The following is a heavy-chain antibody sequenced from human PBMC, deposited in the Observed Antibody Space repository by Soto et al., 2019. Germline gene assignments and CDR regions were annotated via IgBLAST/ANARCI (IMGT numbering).Heavy chain of an antibody. CDR2: IYPGASDI. Sequence: GESLKISCKGFGYSFSSHWIGWVRQMPGKGLEWMGIIYPGASDIRYRPSFQGQVTISVDKSINTAYLQWSSLKASDTAMYYCARVAFNSGGYYSPLYFRGMDVWGQGTTVTVSS. J-gene: IGHJ6*02. D-gene: IGHD1-26*01. CDR3: ARVAFNSGGYYSPLYFRGMDV. V-gene: IGHV5-51*01. CDR1: GYSFSSHW.